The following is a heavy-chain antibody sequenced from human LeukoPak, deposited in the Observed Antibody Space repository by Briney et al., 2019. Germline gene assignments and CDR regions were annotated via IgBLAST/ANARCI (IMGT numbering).Heavy chain of an antibody. CDR1: GYTLTELS. V-gene: IGHV1-24*01. CDR3: ATGENTVTSSPDY. D-gene: IGHD4-17*01. Sequence: ASVKVSCKVSGYTLTELSMHWVRQAPGKGLEWMGGFDPEDGGTIYAQKFQGRVTMTEDTSTDTAYMELSSLRSEDTAVCYCATGENTVTSSPDYWGQGTLVTVSS. CDR2: FDPEDGGT. J-gene: IGHJ4*02.